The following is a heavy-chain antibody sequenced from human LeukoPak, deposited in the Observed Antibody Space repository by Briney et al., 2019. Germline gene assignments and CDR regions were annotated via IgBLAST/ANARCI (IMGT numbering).Heavy chain of an antibody. J-gene: IGHJ4*02. D-gene: IGHD3-10*01. V-gene: IGHV1-69*13. CDR1: GGTFSSYA. CDR3: ARGRRGLWFGETPYYFDY. Sequence: SVKVSCKASGGTFSSYAISWVRQAPGQGLEWMGGIIPIFGTANYAQKFQGRVTITADETTSTAYMELSSLRSEDTAVYYCARGRRGLWFGETPYYFDYWGQGTLVTVSS. CDR2: IIPIFGTA.